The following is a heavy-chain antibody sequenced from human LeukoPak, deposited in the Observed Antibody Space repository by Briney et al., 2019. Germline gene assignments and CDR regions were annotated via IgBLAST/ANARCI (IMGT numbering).Heavy chain of an antibody. CDR3: ARVYWSYYYYMDV. J-gene: IGHJ6*03. D-gene: IGHD2-8*02. Sequence: SETLSLTCTVSGYSISSGYYWGWIRQPPGKGLEWIGSIYHSGSTYYNPSLKSRVTISVDTSKNQFSLQLSSVTAADTAVYYCARVYWSYYYYMDVWGKGTTVTVSS. V-gene: IGHV4-38-2*02. CDR2: IYHSGST. CDR1: GYSISSGYY.